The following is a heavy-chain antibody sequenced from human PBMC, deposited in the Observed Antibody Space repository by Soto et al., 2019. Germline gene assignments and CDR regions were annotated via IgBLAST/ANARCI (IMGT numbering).Heavy chain of an antibody. CDR2: IYNNGRT. Sequence: TSETLSLTCTVSGGSISSSSWSWIRQPPGRGLEWIGYIYNNGRTDYNPSLKSRVTISVDTPKNQFSLKLSPVTAADTAVYYCARVEYYYGSGRKIYPWGQGTLVTVSS. CDR1: GGSISSSS. CDR3: ARVEYYYGSGRKIYP. V-gene: IGHV4-59*12. J-gene: IGHJ5*02. D-gene: IGHD3-10*01.